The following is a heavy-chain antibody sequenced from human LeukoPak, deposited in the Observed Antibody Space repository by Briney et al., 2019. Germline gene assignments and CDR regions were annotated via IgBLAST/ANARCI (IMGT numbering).Heavy chain of an antibody. CDR2: IYTSGST. J-gene: IGHJ5*02. V-gene: IGHV4-61*02. D-gene: IGHD6-13*01. Sequence: PSETLSLTCTVSGGSISSGSYYWSWIRQPAGKGLEWIGRIYTSGSTNYNPSLKSRVTISVDTSKNQFSLKLSSVTAADTAVYYCARDRHSSSARFDPWGQGTLVTVSS. CDR3: ARDRHSSSARFDP. CDR1: GGSISSGSYY.